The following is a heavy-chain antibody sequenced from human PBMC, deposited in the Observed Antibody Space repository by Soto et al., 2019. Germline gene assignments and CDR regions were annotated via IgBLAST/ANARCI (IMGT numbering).Heavy chain of an antibody. D-gene: IGHD4-17*01. Sequence: SETLSLTCTVSGGSVSSGSYYWSWIRQPPGKGLDLIGYIYYSGSINYNPSLKSRVTISVDTSKNQFSLKLSSVTAADTAVYYCALGTVTNLFYYYGMDVWGQGTTVTVSS. CDR2: IYYSGSI. J-gene: IGHJ6*02. CDR3: ALGTVTNLFYYYGMDV. V-gene: IGHV4-61*01. CDR1: GGSVSSGSYY.